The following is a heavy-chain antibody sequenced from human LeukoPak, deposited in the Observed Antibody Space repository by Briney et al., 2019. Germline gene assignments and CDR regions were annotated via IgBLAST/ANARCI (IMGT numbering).Heavy chain of an antibody. CDR2: MNPNSGGT. J-gene: IGHJ3*02. V-gene: IGHV1-2*02. D-gene: IGHD3-10*01. Sequence: ASVKVSFKASGYTFTGYYMHWVRQAPGQGLEWMGWMNPNSGGTNYAQKSQGRVTMTRDTSITTAYMELSRLRSDDTAVYYCARGPYHYYGSGSPQDDAFDIWGQGTMVTVSS. CDR1: GYTFTGYY. CDR3: ARGPYHYYGSGSPQDDAFDI.